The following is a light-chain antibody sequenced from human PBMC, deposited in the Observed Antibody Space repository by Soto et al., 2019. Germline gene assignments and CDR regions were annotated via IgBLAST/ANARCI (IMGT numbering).Light chain of an antibody. Sequence: DIQMTQSPSSLSASVGARVTITCRASQSIASDLNWYQQKPGKAPNLLIYAASSLQSGVPSRFSGSGSGTDFTLTISSLQPEDFATYYCQQSYIIPRTFGGGTSVEIK. J-gene: IGKJ4*01. CDR1: QSIASD. CDR2: AAS. V-gene: IGKV1-39*01. CDR3: QQSYIIPRT.